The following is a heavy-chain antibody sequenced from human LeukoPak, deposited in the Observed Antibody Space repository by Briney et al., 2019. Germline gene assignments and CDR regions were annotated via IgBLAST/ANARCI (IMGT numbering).Heavy chain of an antibody. CDR1: GGSISSYY. V-gene: IGHV4-59*01. CDR2: IYYSGST. Sequence: SETLSLTCTVSGGSISSYYWSWIRQPPGKGWEWIGYIYYSGSTNYNPSLKSRVTISVDTSKNQFSLKLSSVTAADTAVYYCAREGVLNPYYYEDAFDIWGQGTMVTVSS. CDR3: AREGVLNPYYYEDAFDI. J-gene: IGHJ3*02. D-gene: IGHD3-22*01.